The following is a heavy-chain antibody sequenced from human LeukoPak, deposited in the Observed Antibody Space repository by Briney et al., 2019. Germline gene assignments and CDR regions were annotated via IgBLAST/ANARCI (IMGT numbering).Heavy chain of an antibody. V-gene: IGHV3-30*04. D-gene: IGHD3-22*01. Sequence: PGRSLRLSCAASGFTFSSYAMHWVRQAPGKGLEWVAVISYDGSNKYYADSVKGRFTISRDNSKNTLYLQVNSLRAEDTAVYYCASDYYDSSGYYFPRNYYYYYGMDVWGQGSTVTVSS. J-gene: IGHJ6*02. CDR3: ASDYYDSSGYYFPRNYYYYYGMDV. CDR2: ISYDGSNK. CDR1: GFTFSSYA.